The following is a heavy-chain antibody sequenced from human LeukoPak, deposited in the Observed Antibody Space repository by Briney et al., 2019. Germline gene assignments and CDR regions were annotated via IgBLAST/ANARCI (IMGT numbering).Heavy chain of an antibody. V-gene: IGHV3-7*03. Sequence: GGSLRLSCAASGFTFTTYWMSRVRQAPGKGLEWVANIKQDGTEKYYVDSVKGRFTISRDNAKKSLYLQMNSLRAEDTALYYCAKEYDGSYYKGGYFDYWGQGTLVTVSS. CDR3: AKEYDGSYYKGGYFDY. CDR1: GFTFTTYW. J-gene: IGHJ4*02. D-gene: IGHD3-10*01. CDR2: IKQDGTEK.